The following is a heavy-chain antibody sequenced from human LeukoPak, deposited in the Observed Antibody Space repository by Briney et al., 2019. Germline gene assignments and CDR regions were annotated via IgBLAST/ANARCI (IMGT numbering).Heavy chain of an antibody. CDR2: IYSDNT. J-gene: IGHJ4*02. V-gene: IGHV3-53*01. Sequence: PGGSLRLSCTVSGFTVSTNSMSWVRQAPGKGLEWVSFIYSDNTHYSDSVKGRFTISRDNSKNTLYLQMNSLRAEDTAVYYCTREGGNDYSNYQDYWGQGTLVTVSS. D-gene: IGHD4-11*01. CDR1: GFTVSTNS. CDR3: TREGGNDYSNYQDY.